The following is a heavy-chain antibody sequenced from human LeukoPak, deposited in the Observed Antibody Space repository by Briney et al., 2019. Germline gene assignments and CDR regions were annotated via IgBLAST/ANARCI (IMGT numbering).Heavy chain of an antibody. V-gene: IGHV3-48*01. D-gene: IGHD6-19*01. Sequence: GGSLRLSCAASGFHFSTFSMNWVRQAPGTRPEWISYISMSSGTKYYADSVKGRFTISRDNAKNSLYLEVNSLRPEDTAVYYCARDLMAVTGSGDYWGQGTLVTVSS. J-gene: IGHJ4*02. CDR1: GFHFSTFS. CDR2: ISMSSGTK. CDR3: ARDLMAVTGSGDY.